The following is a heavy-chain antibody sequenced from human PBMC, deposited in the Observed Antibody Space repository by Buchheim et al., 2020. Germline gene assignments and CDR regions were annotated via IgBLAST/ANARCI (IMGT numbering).Heavy chain of an antibody. CDR1: GYTFTGQY. CDR3: AREKTPAMAGSLYGMDV. V-gene: IGHV1-2*04. J-gene: IGHJ6*02. Sequence: QVQLVQSGAEVKKPGASVKVSCKASGYTFTGQYMHWVRQAPGQGLEWMGWINPKSGGTNYAQKFQGWVTMTRDTSISTAYMEVSRLRSDDTAVYYCAREKTPAMAGSLYGMDVWGQGTT. D-gene: IGHD5-18*01. CDR2: INPKSGGT.